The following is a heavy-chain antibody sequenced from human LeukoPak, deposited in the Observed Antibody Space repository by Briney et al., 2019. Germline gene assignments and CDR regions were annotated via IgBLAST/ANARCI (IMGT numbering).Heavy chain of an antibody. CDR3: ARDHRGFYYGSGNYYYLDV. D-gene: IGHD3-10*01. CDR1: GGTYNNYA. CDR2: ILPVFGTS. J-gene: IGHJ6*03. V-gene: IGHV1-69*13. Sequence: VASVKVSCKASGGTYNNYAITWVRQAPGQELEWVGGILPVFGTSNYAQRFQGRVTITADESTGTTYMELSSLRSEDTAVYYCARDHRGFYYGSGNYYYLDVWGKGATVTVSS.